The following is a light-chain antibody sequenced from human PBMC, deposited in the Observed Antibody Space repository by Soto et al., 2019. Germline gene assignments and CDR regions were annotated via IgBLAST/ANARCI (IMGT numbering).Light chain of an antibody. CDR3: SSYTSSSTLVV. CDR2: EVN. Sequence: QSSLTQPASVSGSPGQSITISCTGASSDVGDYNYVSWYQHHPGKAPKLLIYEVNNRPSGVSNRFSGSKSGNTASLTISGPQAEDEADYYCSSYTSSSTLVVFGGGTKLTVL. V-gene: IGLV2-14*01. CDR1: SSDVGDYNY. J-gene: IGLJ2*01.